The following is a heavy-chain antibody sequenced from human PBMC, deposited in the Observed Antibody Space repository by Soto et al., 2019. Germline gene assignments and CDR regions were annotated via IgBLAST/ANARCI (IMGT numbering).Heavy chain of an antibody. J-gene: IGHJ4*02. D-gene: IGHD6-13*01. CDR3: ARGGSDSSWYWRD. CDR1: GLIFSNYW. CDR2: IKEDGSQI. Sequence: DVQLVESGGGLVQPGGSLRLSCTASGLIFSNYWMTWVRQAPGKGPEWVANIKEDGSQIDYVDSVKGRFTVSRDSAKNSVYLQMNTLSVEDTAIYYCARGGSDSSWYWRDWGQGALVTVSS. V-gene: IGHV3-7*04.